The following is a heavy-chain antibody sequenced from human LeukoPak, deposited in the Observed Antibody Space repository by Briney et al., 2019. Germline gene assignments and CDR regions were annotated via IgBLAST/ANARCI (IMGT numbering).Heavy chain of an antibody. D-gene: IGHD3-10*01. CDR2: IWYGGSNK. Sequence: GGSLRLSCAASGFTFSSYGMHWVRQAPGKGLEWVAVIWYGGSNKYYADSVKGRFTISRDNSKNTLYLQMNSLRAEDTAVYYCARDQTYSGSGIYTYFDYWGQGILVTVSS. J-gene: IGHJ4*02. V-gene: IGHV3-33*08. CDR3: ARDQTYSGSGIYTYFDY. CDR1: GFTFSSYG.